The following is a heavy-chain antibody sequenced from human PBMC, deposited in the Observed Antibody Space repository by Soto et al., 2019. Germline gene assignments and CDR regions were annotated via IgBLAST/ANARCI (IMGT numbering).Heavy chain of an antibody. CDR3: AREPPSPYYDIVTGYYKSEGGPFDY. J-gene: IGHJ4*02. Sequence: EVQLVESGGGLVQPGGSLRLSCAASGFIFSSYCMSWVRQAPGKGLEWVANIKQDGSETYYVDSVKGRFTISRDNAKKSLYLQMNSLRAEDTAVYYCAREPPSPYYDIVTGYYKSEGGPFDYWGQGMLVTVSS. V-gene: IGHV3-7*03. CDR2: IKQDGSET. CDR1: GFIFSSYC. D-gene: IGHD3-9*01.